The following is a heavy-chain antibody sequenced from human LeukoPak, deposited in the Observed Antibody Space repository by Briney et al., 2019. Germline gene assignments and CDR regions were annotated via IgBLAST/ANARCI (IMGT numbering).Heavy chain of an antibody. J-gene: IGHJ4*02. V-gene: IGHV3-23*01. CDR2: ISGSGRNT. CDR3: AKDEGVVLSTSFDLGH. CDR1: GFTFSTYA. D-gene: IGHD3-10*01. Sequence: PGGSLRLSCVVSGFTFSTYAMSWVRQAPGKGLEWVAFISGSGRNTYYADSVKGRFTISRDNFRNTLSLQMNSPRPDDTAIYYCAKDEGVVLSTSFDLGHWGQGTLVAVSS.